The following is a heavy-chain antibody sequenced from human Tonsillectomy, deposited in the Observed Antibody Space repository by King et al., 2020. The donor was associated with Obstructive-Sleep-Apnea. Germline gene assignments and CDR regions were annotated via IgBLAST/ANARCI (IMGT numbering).Heavy chain of an antibody. J-gene: IGHJ4*02. CDR1: GFTFSSYS. D-gene: IGHD1-7*01. Sequence: VQLVESGGGLVKPGGSLRLSCAASGFTFSSYSMNWVRQAPGKGLEWVSSISSSSSYIYYADSVKGRFTISRDNAKNSLYLQMNSLRAEDTAVYYCARDRYTWNYAESAIDYWGQGTLVTVSS. CDR2: ISSSSSYI. CDR3: ARDRYTWNYAESAIDY. V-gene: IGHV3-21*01.